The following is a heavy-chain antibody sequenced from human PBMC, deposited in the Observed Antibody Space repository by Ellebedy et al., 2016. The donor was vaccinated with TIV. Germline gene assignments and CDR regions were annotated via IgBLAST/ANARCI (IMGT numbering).Heavy chain of an antibody. D-gene: IGHD3-10*01. Sequence: PGGSLRLSCAASGFTFSTYGMHWVRQAPGKGLEWVALISYDGSNIFYADSVKGRFTISRDNAKNSLYLQLNSLRAEDTAVYYCARRSRGPPYYFDYWGEGTLVTVSS. V-gene: IGHV3-30*03. J-gene: IGHJ4*02. CDR3: ARRSRGPPYYFDY. CDR1: GFTFSTYG. CDR2: ISYDGSNI.